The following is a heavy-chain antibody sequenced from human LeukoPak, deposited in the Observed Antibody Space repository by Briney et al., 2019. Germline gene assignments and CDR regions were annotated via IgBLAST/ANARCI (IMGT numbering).Heavy chain of an antibody. CDR1: GGTISSYF. Sequence: SETLSLTCTVSGGTISSYFWSWIRQAPGKGLEWICSIYYSGSTNYNPSLKSRVTISVDTSKNQFSLKLTSVTAADTAVYYCARDKVVIAARYHYYYGLDVWGQGTTVTVSS. CDR3: ARDKVVIAARYHYYYGLDV. CDR2: IYYSGST. V-gene: IGHV4-59*01. D-gene: IGHD2-15*01. J-gene: IGHJ6*02.